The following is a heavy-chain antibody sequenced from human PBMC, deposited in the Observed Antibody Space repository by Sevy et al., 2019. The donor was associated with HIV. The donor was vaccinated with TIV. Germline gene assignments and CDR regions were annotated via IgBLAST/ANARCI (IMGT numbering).Heavy chain of an antibody. CDR1: GFSFSNYW. D-gene: IGHD3-22*01. CDR2: IKQDESEK. J-gene: IGHJ4*02. CDR3: ARGNSGSFDY. Sequence: GGSLRLSCAASGFSFSNYWMHWVRQAPGKGLEWVANIKQDESEKYYVASVKGRFTISRDNVKNSLYLQMNSLRPEDTAAYYCARGNSGSFDYWGQGTLVTVSS. V-gene: IGHV3-7*04.